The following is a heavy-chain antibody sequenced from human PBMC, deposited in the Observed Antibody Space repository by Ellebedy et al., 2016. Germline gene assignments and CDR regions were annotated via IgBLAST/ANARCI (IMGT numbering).Heavy chain of an antibody. J-gene: IGHJ4*02. CDR1: GFTFSSYA. Sequence: GESLKISXAASGFTFSSYAMHWVRQAPGKGLEWVAVISYDGSNKYYADSVKGRFTISRDNSKNTLYLQMNSLRAEDTAVYYCARSWIQLWLVGVYWGQGTLVTVSS. V-gene: IGHV3-30-3*01. CDR2: ISYDGSNK. CDR3: ARSWIQLWLVGVY. D-gene: IGHD5-18*01.